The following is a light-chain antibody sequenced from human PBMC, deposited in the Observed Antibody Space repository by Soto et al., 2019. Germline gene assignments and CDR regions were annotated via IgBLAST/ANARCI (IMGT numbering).Light chain of an antibody. CDR2: DAS. Sequence: EIVLTQSPATLSLSPGERATLSCRASQSVYSSLAWYQQRPGQAPSLLIYDASNRATGIPARFSGSGSGTDFTLTISSLEPEDFAVYYCQQYGSSLFTFGPGTKVDIK. CDR1: QSVYSS. J-gene: IGKJ3*01. CDR3: QQYGSSLFT. V-gene: IGKV3-11*01.